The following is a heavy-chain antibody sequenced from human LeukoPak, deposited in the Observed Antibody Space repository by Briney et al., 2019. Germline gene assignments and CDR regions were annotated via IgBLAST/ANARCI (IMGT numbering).Heavy chain of an antibody. J-gene: IGHJ6*02. V-gene: IGHV4-59*08. CDR3: ARHQYSNYYYYGMDV. Sequence: PSETLSLTCTVSGGFISSYYWSWIRQPPGKGLEWIGYIYYSGSTNYNPSLKSRVTISVDTSKNQLSLKLSSVTAADTAVYYCARHQYSNYYYYGMDVWGQGTTVTVSS. CDR2: IYYSGST. D-gene: IGHD4-11*01. CDR1: GGFISSYY.